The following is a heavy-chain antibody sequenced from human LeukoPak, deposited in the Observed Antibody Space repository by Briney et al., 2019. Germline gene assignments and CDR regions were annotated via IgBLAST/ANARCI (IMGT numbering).Heavy chain of an antibody. Sequence: ASVKVSCKASGYTFTSYYMHWVRQAPGQGLEWMGIINPSGGSTIYAQTVQGRVTMTTDTSTSTAYMELSSLRPDDTAVYYCAKASSYYDDSSGYYYDYWGQGTLVTVSS. CDR2: INPSGGST. CDR3: AKASSYYDDSSGYYYDY. D-gene: IGHD3-22*01. CDR1: GYTFTSYY. V-gene: IGHV1-46*01. J-gene: IGHJ4*02.